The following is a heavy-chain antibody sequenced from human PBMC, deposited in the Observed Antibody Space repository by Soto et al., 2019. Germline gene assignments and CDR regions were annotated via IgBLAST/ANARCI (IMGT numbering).Heavy chain of an antibody. Sequence: QVQLQESDPGLVKPSETLSLTCTVSGGSISSYYWSWIRQPPGKGLEWIGYIYYSGSTNYNPSLKSRVTISVDTSKNQFSLKLSSVTAADTAVYYCARDQAYGVGAFDIWGQGTMVTVSS. J-gene: IGHJ3*02. D-gene: IGHD4-17*01. V-gene: IGHV4-59*01. CDR3: ARDQAYGVGAFDI. CDR1: GGSISSYY. CDR2: IYYSGST.